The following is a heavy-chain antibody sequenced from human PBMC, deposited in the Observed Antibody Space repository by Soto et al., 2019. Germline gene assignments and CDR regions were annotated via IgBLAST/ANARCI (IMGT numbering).Heavy chain of an antibody. J-gene: IGHJ5*02. D-gene: IGHD2-2*01. V-gene: IGHV1-69*08. Sequence: QVQLVQSGAEVKKPGSSVKVSCKASGGTFSSYTISWVRQAPGQGLEWMGRIIPILGIANYAQKFQGRVTIAADKSRRTAYMELSSLRSEGTAVYYCARESIVVVRAPSRWFDPWGQGTLVTVSS. CDR1: GGTFSSYT. CDR2: IIPILGIA. CDR3: ARESIVVVRAPSRWFDP.